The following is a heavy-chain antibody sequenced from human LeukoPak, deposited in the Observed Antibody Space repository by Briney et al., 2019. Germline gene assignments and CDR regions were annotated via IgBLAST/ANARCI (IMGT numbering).Heavy chain of an antibody. J-gene: IGHJ4*02. V-gene: IGHV4-59*08. CDR2: IYYSGST. CDR1: GGSMSPYH. CDR3: ARAVSGRFDY. D-gene: IGHD6-19*01. Sequence: SETLSLTCTVSGGSMSPYHWGWIRQPPGKGLEWTGYIYYSGSTNYNPSLNSRVTISVDTSKNQFSLRLSSVTAADTATYYCARAVSGRFDYWGQGTLVTVSS.